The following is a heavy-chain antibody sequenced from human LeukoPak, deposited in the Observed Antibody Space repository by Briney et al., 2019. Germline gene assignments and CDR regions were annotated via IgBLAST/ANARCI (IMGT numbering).Heavy chain of an antibody. J-gene: IGHJ5*02. Sequence: SVKVSCKASGGTFSSYAISWVRQAPGQGLEWMGGIIPIFGTANYAQKFQGRVTITADESTSTAYMELSSLRSEDTAVYYCAGVVVPAAIPVDPWGQGTLVTVSS. D-gene: IGHD2-2*02. CDR1: GGTFSSYA. V-gene: IGHV1-69*13. CDR3: AGVVVPAAIPVDP. CDR2: IIPIFGTA.